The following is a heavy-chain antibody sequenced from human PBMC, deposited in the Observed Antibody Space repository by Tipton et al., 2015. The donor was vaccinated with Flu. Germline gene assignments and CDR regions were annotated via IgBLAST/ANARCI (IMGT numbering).Heavy chain of an antibody. CDR2: FHRSGSS. V-gene: IGHV4-38-2*01. D-gene: IGHD4-11*01. CDR3: ARRDYTNYVSDPKNWFDP. J-gene: IGHJ5*02. Sequence: LSCAVSGDSVSSDYFWYWIRQAPGKGLEWIAYFHRSGSSAYNLSLRSRVSISLEKSKNQFSLQMRSVTAADTAVYYCARRDYTNYVSDPKNWFDPWGQGTLVTVSS. CDR1: GDSVSSDYF.